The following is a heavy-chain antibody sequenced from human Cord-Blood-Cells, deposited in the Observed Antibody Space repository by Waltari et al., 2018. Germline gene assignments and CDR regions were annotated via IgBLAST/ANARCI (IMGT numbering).Heavy chain of an antibody. J-gene: IGHJ4*02. CDR2: ISYDGSNK. CDR1: GFTFSSYA. CDR3: ARVGGSYYFDY. V-gene: IGHV3-30-3*01. Sequence: QVQLVESGGGVVQPGRSLRLSCAASGFTFSSYAMHWVRQAPGKGLEWVAVISYDGSNKYCAESVKGRFTLSRDNSKNALYRQMNSLRAEDTAVYYCARVGGSYYFDYWGQGTLVTVSS. D-gene: IGHD1-26*01.